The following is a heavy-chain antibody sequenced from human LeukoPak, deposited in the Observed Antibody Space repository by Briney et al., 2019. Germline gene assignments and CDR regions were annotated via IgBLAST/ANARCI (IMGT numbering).Heavy chain of an antibody. CDR2: INHSGST. D-gene: IGHD6-13*01. CDR3: ARVRTRGYSSSWYVYFQH. CDR1: GGSFSGYY. V-gene: IGHV4-34*01. Sequence: SETLSLTCAVYGGSFSGYYWSWIRQPPGKGLEWIGEINHSGSTNYNPSLKSRVTISVDTSKNQFSLKLSSVTAADTAVYYCARVRTRGYSSSWYVYFQHWGQGTLVTVSS. J-gene: IGHJ1*01.